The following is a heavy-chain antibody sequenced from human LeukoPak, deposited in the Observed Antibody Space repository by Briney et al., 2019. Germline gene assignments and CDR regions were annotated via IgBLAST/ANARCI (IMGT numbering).Heavy chain of an antibody. CDR2: ITPIFGTA. J-gene: IGHJ4*02. D-gene: IGHD3-22*01. Sequence: GASVKVSCKASGYTFTSYDINWVRQATGQGLEWMGGITPIFGTANYAQKFQGRVTITADESTSTAYMELSSLRSEDTAVYYCARPVKTYYYDSSGPGDYWGQGTLVTVSS. V-gene: IGHV1-69*13. CDR3: ARPVKTYYYDSSGPGDY. CDR1: GYTFTSYD.